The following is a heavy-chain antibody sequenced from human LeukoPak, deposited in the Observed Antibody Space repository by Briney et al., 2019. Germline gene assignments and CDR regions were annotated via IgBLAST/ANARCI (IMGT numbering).Heavy chain of an antibody. CDR1: GFTVSSNY. CDR2: IYSCGST. J-gene: IGHJ5*02. V-gene: IGHV3-66*03. Sequence: GGSLRLSCAASGFTVSSNYMSWVRQAPGKGLEWVSVIYSCGSTYYADSVKGRFTISRDNAKNSLYLQMNSLRDEDTAVYYCARGQSGSNNWFDPWGQGTLVTVSS. CDR3: ARGQSGSNNWFDP. D-gene: IGHD5-24*01.